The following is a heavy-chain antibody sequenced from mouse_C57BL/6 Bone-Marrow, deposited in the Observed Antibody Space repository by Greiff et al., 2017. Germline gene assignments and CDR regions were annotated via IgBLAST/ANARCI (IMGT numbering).Heavy chain of an antibody. CDR3: ARKTAQSIAY. CDR1: GYTFTSYW. V-gene: IGHV1-59*01. D-gene: IGHD3-2*02. J-gene: IGHJ3*01. Sequence: QVQLQQPGAELVRPGTSVKLSCKASGYTFTSYWMHWVKQRPGQGLEWIGVIDPSDSYTNYNQKFKGKATLTVATSSSTAYMQLSSLTSEDSAVYYCARKTAQSIAYWGQGTLVTVSA. CDR2: IDPSDSYT.